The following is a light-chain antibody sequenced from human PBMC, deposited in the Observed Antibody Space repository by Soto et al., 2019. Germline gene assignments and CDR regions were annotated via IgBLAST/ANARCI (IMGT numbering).Light chain of an antibody. CDR1: SGDVGGYNY. Sequence: ALTQPPSVSGSPGQSVTISCSGTSGDVGGYNYVSWYQQHPGTAPKLVIYEVSERPSAVPDRFSGSKSGNTASLTISGLQAEDEADYYCSSYTSSSLYVFGTGTKLTVL. J-gene: IGLJ1*01. CDR3: SSYTSSSLYV. CDR2: EVS. V-gene: IGLV2-18*02.